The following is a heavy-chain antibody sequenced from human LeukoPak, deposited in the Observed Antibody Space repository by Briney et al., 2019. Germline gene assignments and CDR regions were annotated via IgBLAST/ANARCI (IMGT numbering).Heavy chain of an antibody. J-gene: IGHJ4*02. CDR3: AAGIAAAGS. V-gene: IGHV4-59*01. CDR2: IYYSGST. CDR1: GGSISSYY. D-gene: IGHD6-13*01. Sequence: PSETLSLTCTVSGGSISSYYWSWIRQPPGKGLEWIGHIYYSGSTNYNPSLKSRVTISVDTSKNQFSLKLSSVTAADTAVYYCAAGIAAAGSWGQGTLVTVSS.